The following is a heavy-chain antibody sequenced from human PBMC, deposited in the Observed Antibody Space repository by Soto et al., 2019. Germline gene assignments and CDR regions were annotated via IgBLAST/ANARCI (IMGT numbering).Heavy chain of an antibody. D-gene: IGHD2-2*01. CDR1: GGTFSSYT. V-gene: IGHV1-69*02. J-gene: IGHJ6*03. CDR2: IIPILGIA. CDR3: AGVVPAANGVYYYYMDV. Sequence: ASVKVSCKASGGTFSSYTISWVRQAPGQGLEWMGRIIPILGIANYAQKFQGRVTITADKSTSTAYMELSSLRSEDTAVYYCAGVVPAANGVYYYYMDVWGKGTTVTVSS.